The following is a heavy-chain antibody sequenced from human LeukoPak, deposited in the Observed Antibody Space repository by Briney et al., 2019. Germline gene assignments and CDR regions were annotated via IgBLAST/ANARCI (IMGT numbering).Heavy chain of an antibody. CDR3: ARSSIAARRGAKDSYYFDY. Sequence: ASVKVSCKASGYTFTGYYMHWVRQAPGQGLEWMGWISAYNGNTNYAQKLQGRVTMTTDTSTSTAYMELRSLRSDDTAVYYCARSSIAARRGAKDSYYFDYWGQGTLVTVSS. D-gene: IGHD6-6*01. CDR1: GYTFTGYY. J-gene: IGHJ4*02. V-gene: IGHV1-18*04. CDR2: ISAYNGNT.